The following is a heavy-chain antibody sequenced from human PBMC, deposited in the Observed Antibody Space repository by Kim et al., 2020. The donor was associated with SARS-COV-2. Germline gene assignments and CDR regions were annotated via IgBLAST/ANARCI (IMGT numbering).Heavy chain of an antibody. V-gene: IGHV3-30*18. Sequence: GGSLRLSCAASGFSFSSYGLHWVRQAPGKGLEWVAIISPDGGDKFSADSVRGRFTIFRDNSKNTLYLQMNSLRVEDTAVYYCAKGGKNYYNYGMEVGGQGTTVTVSS. CDR3: AKGGKNYYNYGMEV. J-gene: IGHJ6*02. CDR2: ISPDGGDK. D-gene: IGHD3-10*01. CDR1: GFSFSSYG.